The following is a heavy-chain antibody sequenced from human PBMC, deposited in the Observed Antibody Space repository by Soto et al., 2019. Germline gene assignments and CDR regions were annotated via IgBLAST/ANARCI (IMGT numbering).Heavy chain of an antibody. J-gene: IGHJ4*02. CDR2: IYWDDDE. CDR3: AHHHSIAGRPYVPSFDY. CDR1: GFSLSTSGVG. D-gene: IGHD6-6*01. Sequence: SGPTLVNPTQTLTLTCTFSGFSLSTSGVGVGWIRQPPGKALEWLALIYWDDDERYSPSLKRRLTITKDTSRNQVVLTMTNVGPVDTAIYFCAHHHSIAGRPYVPSFDYWGQGTLVTVSS. V-gene: IGHV2-5*02.